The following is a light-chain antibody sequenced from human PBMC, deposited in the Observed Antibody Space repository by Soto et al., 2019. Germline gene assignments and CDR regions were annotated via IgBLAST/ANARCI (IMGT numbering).Light chain of an antibody. J-gene: IGKJ3*01. CDR3: QQFKSYPPT. CDR2: DAS. Sequence: AIQLTQSPSSLSASVGDRVTITCRASQGISSALAWYQQKPQRAPELLISDASTLESGVPSRFSGSGSGTDFTLTISSLQPEDFATYFCQQFKSYPPTFGPGTRVDI. CDR1: QGISSA. V-gene: IGKV1-13*02.